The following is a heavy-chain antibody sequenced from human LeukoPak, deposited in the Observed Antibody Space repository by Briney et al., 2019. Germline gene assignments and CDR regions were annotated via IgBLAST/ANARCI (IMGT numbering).Heavy chain of an antibody. CDR2: VHLDGRT. V-gene: IGHV4-4*02. CDR1: GGSISSTNW. CDR3: AREGGFYRPLDY. Sequence: PSETLSLTCGVSGGSISSTNWWTWVRHPPGKGLEWIGEVHLDGRTNYNPSLESRLTMSVDLSENHISLKLTSVTAADTAVYYCAREGGFYRPLDYSGQGTLVTVSS. J-gene: IGHJ4*02. D-gene: IGHD3-3*01.